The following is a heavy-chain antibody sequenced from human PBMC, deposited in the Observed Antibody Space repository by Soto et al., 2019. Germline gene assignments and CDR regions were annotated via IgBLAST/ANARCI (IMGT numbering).Heavy chain of an antibody. J-gene: IGHJ2*01. Sequence: ETLSLTCRGSGGSMRSYYWSWIRQPPGKGLEWIGYIPDSGSPTYNPSLKSRVTMSLDTSKNQLSLNLSSVTAADTARYYCARVWRRGWFFDLWGRGTQVTVYS. CDR3: ARVWRRGWFFDL. CDR2: IPDSGSP. D-gene: IGHD1-1*01. CDR1: GGSMRSYY. V-gene: IGHV4-59*01.